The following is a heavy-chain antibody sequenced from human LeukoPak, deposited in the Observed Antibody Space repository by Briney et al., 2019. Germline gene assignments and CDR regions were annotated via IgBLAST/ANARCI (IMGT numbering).Heavy chain of an antibody. V-gene: IGHV1-2*02. J-gene: IGHJ4*02. Sequence: GASVKVSCEASGYTFSGYYMHWVRQAPGQGLEWMGWINPNSGGTNYAQKFQGRVTMTRDTSISTAYMELRSLRSDDTAVYYCARDIVATIRAYYFDYWGQGTLVTVSS. CDR3: ARDIVATIRAYYFDY. D-gene: IGHD5-12*01. CDR1: GYTFSGYY. CDR2: INPNSGGT.